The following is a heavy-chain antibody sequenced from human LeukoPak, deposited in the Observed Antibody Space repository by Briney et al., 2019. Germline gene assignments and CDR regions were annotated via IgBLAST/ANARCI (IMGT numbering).Heavy chain of an antibody. D-gene: IGHD3-22*01. CDR1: GFTFSSYA. Sequence: PGGSLRLSCAASGFTFSSYAMHWVRQAPGKGLEWVAVISYDGSNKYYADSVKGRFTISGDNSKNTLYLQMNSLRAEDTAVYYCARGGLSDYYDSSGYYGELRYWGQGTLVTVSS. V-gene: IGHV3-30-3*01. J-gene: IGHJ4*02. CDR2: ISYDGSNK. CDR3: ARGGLSDYYDSSGYYGELRY.